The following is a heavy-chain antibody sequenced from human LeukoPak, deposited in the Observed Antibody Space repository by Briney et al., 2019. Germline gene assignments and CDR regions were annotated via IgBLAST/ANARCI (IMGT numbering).Heavy chain of an antibody. D-gene: IGHD3-22*01. CDR1: GFTFSSYW. J-gene: IGHJ4*02. CDR3: VRDPYYYDSRPH. Sequence: VGSLRLSCAASGFTFSSYWMSWVRQAPGKGLEWVANIKQDGSEKYYVDSVKGRFTISRDNAKNSLSLQLNSLRADDTAVYYCVRDPYYYDSRPHWGQGTLVTVSS. CDR2: IKQDGSEK. V-gene: IGHV3-7*01.